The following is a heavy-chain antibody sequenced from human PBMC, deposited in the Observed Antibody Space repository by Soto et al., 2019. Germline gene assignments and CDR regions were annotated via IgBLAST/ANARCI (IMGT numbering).Heavy chain of an antibody. CDR3: AIGERGAVDL. CDR2: IHSDGSST. J-gene: IGHJ3*01. D-gene: IGHD1-26*01. CDR1: GFTFSYYW. V-gene: IGHV3-74*01. Sequence: EVLLVESGGGLVRPGGSLRLSCAASGFTFSYYWMHWVRQAPGKGLVWVSRIHSDGSSTTYADFVKGRFIISRDNARYSVDLRMYSVGVEDTAVSWCAIGERGAVDLWGRGTVVTVSS.